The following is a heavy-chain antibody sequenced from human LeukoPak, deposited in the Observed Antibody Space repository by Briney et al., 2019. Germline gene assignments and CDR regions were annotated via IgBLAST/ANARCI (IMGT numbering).Heavy chain of an antibody. CDR1: GGSVSSYY. Sequence: PSETLSLTCTVSGGSVSSYYWSWIRQSPEKGLEWIGFLHYSGTANYNPSLKSRVTISVDTSKNQFSLKLTSVTAADTAVHYCATHDLRVGGPYYFDYWGQGALVTVSS. D-gene: IGHD3-22*01. CDR2: LHYSGTA. CDR3: ATHDLRVGGPYYFDY. J-gene: IGHJ4*02. V-gene: IGHV4-59*08.